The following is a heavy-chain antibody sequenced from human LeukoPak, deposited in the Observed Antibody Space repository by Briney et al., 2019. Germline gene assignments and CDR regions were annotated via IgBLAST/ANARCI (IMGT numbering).Heavy chain of an antibody. V-gene: IGHV1-46*01. Sequence: ASVTVSFTASGYTSTSYNMHSVRQAPGQGLEWMGIINPSGGSTSYAQKFQGRVTMTRDTSTSTVYMGMSSLISEDTAVYYCAREACSGCSCYSILLVFDVWGQGTMVTVSS. CDR2: INPSGGST. J-gene: IGHJ3*01. CDR1: GYTSTSYN. CDR3: AREACSGCSCYSILLVFDV. D-gene: IGHD2-15*01.